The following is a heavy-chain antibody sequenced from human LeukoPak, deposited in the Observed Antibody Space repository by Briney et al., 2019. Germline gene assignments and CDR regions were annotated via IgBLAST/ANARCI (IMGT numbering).Heavy chain of an antibody. Sequence: GGSLRLSCAASEFTFSSYSMNWVRQAPGKGLEWVSSISSSSSYIYYADSVKGRFTISRDNAKNSLYLQMNSLRAEDTAVYYCARDRPDNSNAYDIWGQGTMVTVSS. CDR1: EFTFSSYS. D-gene: IGHD2-2*01. V-gene: IGHV3-21*01. J-gene: IGHJ3*02. CDR3: ARDRPDNSNAYDI. CDR2: ISSSSSYI.